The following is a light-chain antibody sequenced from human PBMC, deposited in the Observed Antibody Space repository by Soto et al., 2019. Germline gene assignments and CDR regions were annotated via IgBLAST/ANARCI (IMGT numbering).Light chain of an antibody. CDR1: SSNIGAGYD. J-gene: IGLJ1*01. V-gene: IGLV1-40*01. CDR2: GNS. Sequence: QSVLTQPPSVSGAPGQRVTISCTGSSSNIGAGYDVHWYQQLPGTDPKLLIYGNSNRPSGVPDRFSGSKSGTSASLAITGLQAEDEADFYCQSYDSILSYVFGTGTKLTVL. CDR3: QSYDSILSYV.